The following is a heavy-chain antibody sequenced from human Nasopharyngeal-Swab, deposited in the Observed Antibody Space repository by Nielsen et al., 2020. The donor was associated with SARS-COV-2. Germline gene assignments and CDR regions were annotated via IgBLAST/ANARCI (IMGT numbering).Heavy chain of an antibody. J-gene: IGHJ4*02. Sequence: KVSCKGSGYSFTNYWIGWVRQMTGKGLEWMGIIYPGDSDTRYSPSFQGQVTISADKSIRTAYLQWSSLKASDTAMYYCARRVGYCSGGSCYFDYWGQGTLVTVSS. CDR2: IYPGDSDT. CDR1: GYSFTNYW. CDR3: ARRVGYCSGGSCYFDY. V-gene: IGHV5-51*01. D-gene: IGHD2-15*01.